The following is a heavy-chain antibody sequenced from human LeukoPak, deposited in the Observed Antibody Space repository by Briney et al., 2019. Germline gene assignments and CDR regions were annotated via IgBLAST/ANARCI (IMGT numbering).Heavy chain of an antibody. D-gene: IGHD3-3*01. V-gene: IGHV1-18*01. Sequence: GASVKVSCKASGYTFTNYGISWVRQAPGQGLEWMGWITSDNGKTNYVQKFKGRVTMTIETSTSTAYMELRSLTSDDTAVYYCARDVRSGFGVVIGADVWGQGTTVSVSS. CDR1: GYTFTNYG. J-gene: IGHJ6*02. CDR3: ARDVRSGFGVVIGADV. CDR2: ITSDNGKT.